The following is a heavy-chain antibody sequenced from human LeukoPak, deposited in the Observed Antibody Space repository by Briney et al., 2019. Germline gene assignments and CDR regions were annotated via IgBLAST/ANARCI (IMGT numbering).Heavy chain of an antibody. Sequence: GGSLRLSCAASGFTFSSYSMNWVRQAPGKGLEWVSYISSSSSTIYYADSVKGRFTISRDNAKNSLYLQMNSLRAENTAVYYCARDGSSGWTYNWFDPWGQGTLVTVSS. V-gene: IGHV3-48*01. CDR2: ISSSSSTI. J-gene: IGHJ5*02. D-gene: IGHD6-19*01. CDR3: ARDGSSGWTYNWFDP. CDR1: GFTFSSYS.